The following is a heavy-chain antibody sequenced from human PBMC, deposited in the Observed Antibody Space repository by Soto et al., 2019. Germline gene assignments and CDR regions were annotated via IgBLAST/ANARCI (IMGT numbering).Heavy chain of an antibody. CDR3: AREVTVASYSFDF. J-gene: IGHJ4*02. D-gene: IGHD5-12*01. Sequence: QVQLVQSGAEVKRPGSSVKVSCKASGGTFSNYALSWVRQAPGQGLEWMGGIIPIFNSANYAQKFQGRVTITADDSTSTAYMELRSLRPDDTAVYYCAREVTVASYSFDFWGQGTLVTVSS. V-gene: IGHV1-69*01. CDR2: IIPIFNSA. CDR1: GGTFSNYA.